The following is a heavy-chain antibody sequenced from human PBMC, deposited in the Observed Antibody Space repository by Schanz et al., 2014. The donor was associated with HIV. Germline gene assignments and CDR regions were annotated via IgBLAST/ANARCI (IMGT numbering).Heavy chain of an antibody. J-gene: IGHJ4*02. D-gene: IGHD3-22*01. Sequence: QVQLVQSGAEVKKPGSSVKVSCKASGGTFSIYAISWVRQAPGQGLEWMGGIIPIFGTANYAQKYQGRVTLTADATTAYMDLSSLKFEDTAVYYCVRVANYDGDDYYQRSHFDLWGQGTLVTVSS. CDR3: VRVANYDGDDYYQRSHFDL. CDR2: IIPIFGTA. V-gene: IGHV1-69*01. CDR1: GGTFSIYA.